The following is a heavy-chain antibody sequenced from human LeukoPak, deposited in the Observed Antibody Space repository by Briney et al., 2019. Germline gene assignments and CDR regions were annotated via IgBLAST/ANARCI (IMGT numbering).Heavy chain of an antibody. D-gene: IGHD3-3*01. V-gene: IGHV4-34*01. Sequence: SETLSLTCAVYGGSSSGYYWSWIRQPPGKGLEWIGEINHSGSTNYNPSLKSRVTISVDTSKNQFSLKLSSVTAADTAVYYCARRYYDFWSGPLDYWGQGTLVTVSS. J-gene: IGHJ4*02. CDR1: GGSSSGYY. CDR2: INHSGST. CDR3: ARRYYDFWSGPLDY.